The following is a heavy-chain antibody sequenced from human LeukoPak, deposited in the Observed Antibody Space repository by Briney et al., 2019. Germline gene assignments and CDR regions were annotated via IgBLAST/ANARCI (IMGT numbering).Heavy chain of an antibody. D-gene: IGHD3-10*01. Sequence: PGGSLRRSCAASGFTFSSYWMHWVRHAPGKGLVWVSRINSDGSSTSYADSVKGRFTISRDNAKNTLYLQMNSLRAEDTAVYYCARVVPYYGSGSYYLDYWGQGTLVTVSS. CDR2: INSDGSST. CDR1: GFTFSSYW. J-gene: IGHJ4*02. V-gene: IGHV3-74*01. CDR3: ARVVPYYGSGSYYLDY.